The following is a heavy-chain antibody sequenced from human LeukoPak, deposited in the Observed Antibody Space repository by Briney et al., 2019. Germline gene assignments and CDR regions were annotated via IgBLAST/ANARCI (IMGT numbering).Heavy chain of an antibody. CDR1: GFTFSSNG. CDR2: IRYDGSNK. CDR3: AKPRSTVDAFDI. Sequence: GGSLRLSCAASGFTFSSNGMHWVRQAPGKGLEWVAFIRYDGSNKYYADSVKGRFTISRDNSKNTLYLQMNSLRAEDTAVYYCAKPRSTVDAFDIWGQGTMVTVSS. D-gene: IGHD4-11*01. V-gene: IGHV3-30*02. J-gene: IGHJ3*02.